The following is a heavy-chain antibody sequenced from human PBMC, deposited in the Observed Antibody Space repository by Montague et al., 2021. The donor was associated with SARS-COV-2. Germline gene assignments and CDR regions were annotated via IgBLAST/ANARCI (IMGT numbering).Heavy chain of an antibody. CDR1: GDSIMTTDC. Sequence: SETLSLTCAVSGDSIMTTDCWSWVRQPPGKGLEWIGEIYQGASTNYNPSLKSRVTMSVDRSKNQVSLELYSVTAAATALYYCVRAGGFHNRPPVWGPGALVIVSS. CDR3: VRAGGFHNRPPV. CDR2: IYQGAST. V-gene: IGHV4-4*02. D-gene: IGHD4-23*01. J-gene: IGHJ4*02.